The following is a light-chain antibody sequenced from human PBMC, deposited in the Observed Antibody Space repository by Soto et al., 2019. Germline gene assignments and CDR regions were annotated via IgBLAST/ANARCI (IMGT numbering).Light chain of an antibody. CDR1: QSISSW. CDR3: QQYKSYSWT. V-gene: IGKV1-5*03. J-gene: IGKJ1*01. Sequence: DIQMTQSPSTLSASVGDRVTITCRASQSISSWLAWYQQKPGKAPKLLIYKASSLESGVPSRFSGRGSGTEFTLTISSLQPDDFATYSCQQYKSYSWTFGQGTKVEIK. CDR2: KAS.